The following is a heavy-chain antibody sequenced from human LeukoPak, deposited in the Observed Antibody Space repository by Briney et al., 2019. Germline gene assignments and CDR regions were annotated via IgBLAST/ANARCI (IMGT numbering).Heavy chain of an antibody. D-gene: IGHD3-22*01. Sequence: GGSLRLSCVASGFTVSRNYMSWVRKAPGKGLEWVSLIYSGGSTYYADSVKGRFTISRDNSKNTLYVQMNSLRAEDTAVYYCAAHSSGYLGWFDPWGQGTLVTVSS. CDR2: IYSGGST. CDR3: AAHSSGYLGWFDP. J-gene: IGHJ5*02. V-gene: IGHV3-66*01. CDR1: GFTVSRNY.